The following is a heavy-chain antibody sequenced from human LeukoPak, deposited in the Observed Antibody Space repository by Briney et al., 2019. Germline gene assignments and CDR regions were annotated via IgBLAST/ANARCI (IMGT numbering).Heavy chain of an antibody. CDR1: GYTFTIYL. V-gene: IGHV1-46*01. CDR2: LNPSGGTT. J-gene: IGHJ6*02. CDR3: ARETAMVTISYPYYGMDV. D-gene: IGHD5-18*01. Sequence: ASVRASCKVSGYTFTIYLIHCVRQAPGQGLEWMGILNPSGGTTSYALKFQGRVTMTRDTSTSTVYMELSSLRSEDTAVYYCARETAMVTISYPYYGMDVWGQATTVTVSS.